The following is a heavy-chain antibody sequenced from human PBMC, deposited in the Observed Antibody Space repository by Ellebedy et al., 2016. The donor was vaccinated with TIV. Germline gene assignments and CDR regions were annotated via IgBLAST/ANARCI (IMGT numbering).Heavy chain of an antibody. Sequence: PGGSLRLSCAASVFTFSTSVMNWVRQAPGKGLEWVASITGSGDNTFYADSVKGRFTVSRDTSRSTLFLQMNSLRAEDTAVYYCTSPAVGHTTGCCRYYFDYWGLGTLVTVSS. CDR1: VFTFSTSV. V-gene: IGHV3-23*01. D-gene: IGHD1-1*01. CDR3: TSPAVGHTTGCCRYYFDY. CDR2: ITGSGDNT. J-gene: IGHJ4*02.